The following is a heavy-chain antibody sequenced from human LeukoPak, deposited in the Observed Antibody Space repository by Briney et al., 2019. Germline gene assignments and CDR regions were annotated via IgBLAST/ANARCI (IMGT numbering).Heavy chain of an antibody. J-gene: IGHJ4*02. D-gene: IGHD2-15*01. CDR3: AKNTFCSSSSCQTALDY. CDR2: ISSTSTYM. CDR1: GFTFSSYS. V-gene: IGHV3-21*01. Sequence: KSGGSPRLSCAASGFTFSSYSINWVRQAPGKGLEWVSSISSTSTYMYYADSVKGRFTISRDNAKNSLFLQMNSLRAEDTAVYYCAKNTFCSSSSCQTALDYWGQGTLVTVSS.